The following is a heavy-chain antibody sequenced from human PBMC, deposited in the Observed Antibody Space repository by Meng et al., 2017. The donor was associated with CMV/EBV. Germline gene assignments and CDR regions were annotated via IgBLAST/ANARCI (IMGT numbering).Heavy chain of an antibody. D-gene: IGHD2-8*02. Sequence: GESLKISCAASGFTVSSNYMSWVRQAPGKGLEWVSVIYSGGSTYYADSVKGRFTISRDNSKNTLYLQMNSLRAEDTAVYYCARDSPTGYYGMDVWGQGTTVTVSS. CDR1: GFTVSSNY. J-gene: IGHJ6*02. CDR2: IYSGGST. V-gene: IGHV3-53*01. CDR3: ARDSPTGYYGMDV.